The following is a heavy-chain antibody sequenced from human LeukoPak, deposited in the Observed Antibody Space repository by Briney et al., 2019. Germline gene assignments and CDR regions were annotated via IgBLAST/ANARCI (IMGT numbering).Heavy chain of an antibody. CDR1: GFTFGIHY. J-gene: IGHJ4*02. CDR2: ISGNGGDI. Sequence: KPGGSLRLSCATSGFTFGIHYMSWVRQAPGRGPEWISYISGNGGDIAYADSVKGRFTISRDNAKSFLYLQMNSLRAEDMALYYCAKDIGRLGELSPHFDYWGQGTLVTVSS. D-gene: IGHD3-16*02. CDR3: AKDIGRLGELSPHFDY. V-gene: IGHV3-11*01.